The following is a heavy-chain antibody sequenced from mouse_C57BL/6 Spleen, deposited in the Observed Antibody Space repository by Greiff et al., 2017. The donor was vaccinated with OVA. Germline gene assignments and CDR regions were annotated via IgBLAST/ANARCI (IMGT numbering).Heavy chain of an antibody. CDR3: ARGGYGNGGDAMDY. J-gene: IGHJ4*01. V-gene: IGHV1-53*01. CDR1: GYTFTSYW. CDR2: INPSNGGT. Sequence: QVQLQQPGPELVKPGASVKLSCKASGYTFTSYWMHWVKQRPGQGLEWIGNINPSNGGTNYNEKFKGKATLTVDKSSSTAYMQLSSLTSEDSAVYYCARGGYGNGGDAMDYWGQGTSVTVSS. D-gene: IGHD2-1*01.